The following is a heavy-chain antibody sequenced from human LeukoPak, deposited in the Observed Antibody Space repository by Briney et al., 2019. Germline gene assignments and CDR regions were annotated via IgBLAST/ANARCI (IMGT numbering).Heavy chain of an antibody. CDR3: ARGGWLRSGDYFDY. CDR2: IYYSGST. V-gene: IGHV4-59*01. CDR1: GGSISSYY. Sequence: SETLSLTCTVSGGSISSYYWSWIRQPPGEGLEWIGYIYYSGSTNYNPSLKSRVTISVDTPKNQFSLKLSSVTAADTAVYYCARGGWLRSGDYFDYWGQGTLVTVSS. J-gene: IGHJ4*02. D-gene: IGHD5-12*01.